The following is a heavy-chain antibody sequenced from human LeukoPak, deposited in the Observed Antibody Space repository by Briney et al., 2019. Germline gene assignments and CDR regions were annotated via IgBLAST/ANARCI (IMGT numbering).Heavy chain of an antibody. Sequence: ASVKVSCKASGYTFTGYYMHWVRQAPGQGLEWMGWINPNSGGTNYAQKFQGRVTMTRDTSISTAYMELSRLRSDDTAVYYCARDSSGNWNDGNLVYWGQGTLVTVSS. V-gene: IGHV1-2*02. CDR1: GYTFTGYY. CDR3: ARDSSGNWNDGNLVY. CDR2: INPNSGGT. J-gene: IGHJ4*02. D-gene: IGHD1-1*01.